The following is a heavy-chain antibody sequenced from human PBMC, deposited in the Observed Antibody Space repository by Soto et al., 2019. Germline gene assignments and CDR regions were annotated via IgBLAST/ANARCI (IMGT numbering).Heavy chain of an antibody. D-gene: IGHD6-6*01. V-gene: IGHV3-15*07. CDR3: TGSAGLVLPAIFFDY. CDR2: IKSKTDGGTT. J-gene: IGHJ4*02. CDR1: GFTFSNAW. Sequence: EVQLVESGGGLVKPGGSLRLSCAASGFTFSNAWMNWVRQAPGKGLEWVGRIKSKTDGGTTDYAAPVKGRFTISRDDSKNTLYLQMNSLKTEDTAVYYCTGSAGLVLPAIFFDYWGQGTLVTVSS.